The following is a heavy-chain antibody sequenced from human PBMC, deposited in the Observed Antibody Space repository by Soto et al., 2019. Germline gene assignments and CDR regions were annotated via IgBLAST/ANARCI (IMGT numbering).Heavy chain of an antibody. CDR1: GYSITSGYY. CDR3: ARVDGRSAGAGVGGY. V-gene: IGHV4-38-2*01. CDR2: IYHNGRT. J-gene: IGHJ4*02. D-gene: IGHD6-13*01. Sequence: PSETLSLTCAVSGYSITSGYYWGWIRQPPGKGLEWIGSIYHNGRTYYNPSLKSRIIISVDTSKNQFSLKLTSVTAADTAVHYCARVDGRSAGAGVGGYWAQGTLVTVSS.